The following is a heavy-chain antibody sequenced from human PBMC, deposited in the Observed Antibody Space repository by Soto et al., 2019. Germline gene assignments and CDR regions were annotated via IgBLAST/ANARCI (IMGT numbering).Heavy chain of an antibody. CDR3: ARWNGGFDP. Sequence: EEQLVESGGGLVQPGGSLRLSCAASGFTFSDYYMSWVRQAPGKGLEWVANINHDGSAKSYVDSVRGRFTISRDNGKNSLSLQMESLRADDTAVYYCARWNGGFDPWGQGTLVTVSS. J-gene: IGHJ5*02. CDR1: GFTFSDYY. CDR2: INHDGSAK. D-gene: IGHD1-1*01. V-gene: IGHV3-7*05.